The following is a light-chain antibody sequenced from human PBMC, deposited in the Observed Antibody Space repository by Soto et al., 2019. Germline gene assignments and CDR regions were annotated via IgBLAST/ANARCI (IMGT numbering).Light chain of an antibody. Sequence: QSALTQPPSASGSPGQSVTISCTGTKSDIGVYDFVSWYQHHPGKAPRLIIYEVVQRPSGVPDRFSGSKSGNTASLTVSGLQAADEADYYCCSYAGSDTMIFGGGTKLTVL. CDR1: KSDIGVYDF. V-gene: IGLV2-8*01. J-gene: IGLJ2*01. CDR3: CSYAGSDTMI. CDR2: EVV.